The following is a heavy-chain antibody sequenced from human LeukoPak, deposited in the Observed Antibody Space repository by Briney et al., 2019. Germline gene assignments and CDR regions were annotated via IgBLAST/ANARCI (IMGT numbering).Heavy chain of an antibody. D-gene: IGHD5-18*01. CDR2: IYTSGST. J-gene: IGHJ4*02. Sequence: ETLSLTCTVSGRPISSYYWSWIRQPAGKGLEWIVRIYTSGSTNYNPSLKSRVTMSVDTSKNQFSLKLSSVTAADTAVYYCARGPPRYSYGYVSTFDCWGQGTLVTVSS. V-gene: IGHV4-4*07. CDR3: ARGPPRYSYGYVSTFDC. CDR1: GRPISSYY.